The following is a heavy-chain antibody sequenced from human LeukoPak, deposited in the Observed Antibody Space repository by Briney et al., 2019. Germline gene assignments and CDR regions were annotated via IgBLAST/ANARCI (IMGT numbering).Heavy chain of an antibody. Sequence: GGSLRLSCAASGFTFGTSWMSWFRRAPGTGLQWVAHTSPNGRDTYYVDSVKGRFIISRDNAKNSLFLQMNSLRAEDTAVYYCARDLLEIAADSYFDYWGQGTLVTVSS. CDR2: TSPNGRDT. CDR3: ARDLLEIAADSYFDY. V-gene: IGHV3-7*01. D-gene: IGHD6-13*01. CDR1: GFTFGTSW. J-gene: IGHJ4*02.